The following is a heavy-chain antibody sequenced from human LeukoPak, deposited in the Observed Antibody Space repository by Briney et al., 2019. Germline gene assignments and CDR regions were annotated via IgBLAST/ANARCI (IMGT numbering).Heavy chain of an antibody. D-gene: IGHD3-22*01. Sequence: GGSLRLSCAASGFTFSSYGIHWVRLPPGWGLGLVAVIWYDGSNKYYADSVKGRFTISRDNSKNTLYLQMNSLRAEDTAVYYCARDVDSSSLGHFDNWGQGTLVTVSS. CDR2: IWYDGSNK. J-gene: IGHJ4*02. CDR3: ARDVDSSSLGHFDN. CDR1: GFTFSSYG. V-gene: IGHV3-33*01.